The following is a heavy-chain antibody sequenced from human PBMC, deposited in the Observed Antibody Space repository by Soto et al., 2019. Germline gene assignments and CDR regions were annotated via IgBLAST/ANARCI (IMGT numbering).Heavy chain of an antibody. CDR1: GYTFTSYG. CDR2: ISAHKSNT. D-gene: IGHD1-1*01. CDR3: ARGRYGDY. V-gene: IGHV1-18*01. Sequence: QVHLVQSGAEVKKPGASVKVSCKASGYTFTSYGITWVRQAPGQGLEGMGWISAHKSNTDYAQKLPGRVIVTRDTSTSTAYMELRSLRSGDTAVYYCARGRYGDYWGQGALVTVSS. J-gene: IGHJ4*02.